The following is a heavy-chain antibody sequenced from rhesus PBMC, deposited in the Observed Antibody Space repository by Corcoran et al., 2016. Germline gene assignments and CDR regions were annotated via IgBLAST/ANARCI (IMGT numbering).Heavy chain of an antibody. J-gene: IGHJ4*01. D-gene: IGHD6-25*01. CDR2: IGGSSGKP. CDR1: GGSLMGYY. CDR3: ARKYSGSLDY. V-gene: IGHV4-165*02. Sequence: QVQLQESGPGLVQPSETLSLSCAVSGGSLMGYYCNWIRQPPGKGLEWIVYIGGSSGKPHYNPSIKSPITMSTDTAKNQFSLKLSSVTAADTAGYYCARKYSGSLDYWGQGVLVTVSS.